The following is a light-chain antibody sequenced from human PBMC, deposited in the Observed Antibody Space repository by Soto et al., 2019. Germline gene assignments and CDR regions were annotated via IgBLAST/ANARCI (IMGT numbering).Light chain of an antibody. CDR3: LLFNTYPQA. CDR2: DVS. V-gene: IGKV1-13*02. Sequence: AIQLTQSPSSLSASIGDRVTITCRARQGIGSALAWYPQAPGKPPKLLIFDVSTLENGVPSRFSGGGPETDFTHTISSLPPEDFATYYCLLFNTYPQAFGGGNKVEIK. CDR1: QGIGSA. J-gene: IGKJ4*01.